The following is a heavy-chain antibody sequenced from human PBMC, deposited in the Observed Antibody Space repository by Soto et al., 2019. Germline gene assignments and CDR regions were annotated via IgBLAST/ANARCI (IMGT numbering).Heavy chain of an antibody. J-gene: IGHJ6*02. V-gene: IGHV1-69*13. CDR1: GGTFSSYA. D-gene: IGHD1-26*01. CDR3: ARDVSFHYYGMDV. Sequence: SVKVSCKASGGTFSSYASSWVRQAPGQGLEWMGGIIPIFGTANYAQKFQGRVTITAEESTSTAYMELSSLRSEDTAVYYCARDVSFHYYGMDVWGQGTTVTVSS. CDR2: IIPIFGTA.